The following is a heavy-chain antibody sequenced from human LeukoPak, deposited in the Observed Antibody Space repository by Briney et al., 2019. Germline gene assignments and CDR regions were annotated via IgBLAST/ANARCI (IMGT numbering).Heavy chain of an antibody. CDR3: ARGQYYSDSTGYYYLHY. CDR1: GFTFSSYH. V-gene: IGHV3-48*01. CDR2: ISSSSSTI. D-gene: IGHD3-22*01. J-gene: IGHJ4*02. Sequence: GGSLRLSCVGSGFTFSSYHMNWVCQAPGKGLEWVSYISSSSSTIYYADSVKGRFTISRDNAKNSLYLQTNSLRAEDTAVYYCARGQYYSDSTGYYYLHYWGQGTLVTVSS.